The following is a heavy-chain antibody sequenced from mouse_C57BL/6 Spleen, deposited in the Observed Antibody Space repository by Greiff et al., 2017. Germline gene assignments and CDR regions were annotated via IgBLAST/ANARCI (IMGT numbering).Heavy chain of an antibody. J-gene: IGHJ4*01. CDR1: GYTFTDHT. CDR2: IYPRDGST. V-gene: IGHV1-78*01. Sequence: QVQLQQSDAELVKPGASVKISCKVSGYTFTDHTIHWMKQRPEQGLEWIGYIYPRDGSTKYNEKFKGKATLTADKSSSTAYMQLNSLTSEDSAVYFCARGGIYYGNYFYAMDYWCQGTSVTVSS. CDR3: ARGGIYYGNYFYAMDY. D-gene: IGHD2-1*01.